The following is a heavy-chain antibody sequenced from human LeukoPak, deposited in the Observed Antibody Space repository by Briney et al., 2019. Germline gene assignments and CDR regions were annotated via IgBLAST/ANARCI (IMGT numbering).Heavy chain of an antibody. D-gene: IGHD3-22*01. V-gene: IGHV1-24*01. CDR1: GYTLTELS. CDR2: FDPEDGET. CDR3: ATGQYYYDSSGYYYGFDP. Sequence: ASVKVSCKVSGYTLTELSMHWVRQAPGKGLEWMGGFDPEDGETIYAQKFQGRVTMTEDTSTDTAYMELSSLRSEDTAVYYCATGQYYYDSSGYYYGFDPWGQGTLVTVSS. J-gene: IGHJ5*02.